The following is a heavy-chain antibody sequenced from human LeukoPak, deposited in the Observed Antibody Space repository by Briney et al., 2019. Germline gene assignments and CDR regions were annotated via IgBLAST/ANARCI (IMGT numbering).Heavy chain of an antibody. D-gene: IGHD4-17*01. CDR2: INHSGST. J-gene: IGHJ4*02. Sequence: SETLSLTCAVYGGSFSGYYWSWIRQPPGKGLEWIGEINHSGSTNYNPSLKSRVTISVDTSKNQFSLKLSSVTAADTAVYYCARGPLRHFDYWGQGTLVTVPS. V-gene: IGHV4-34*01. CDR1: GGSFSGYY. CDR3: ARGPLRHFDY.